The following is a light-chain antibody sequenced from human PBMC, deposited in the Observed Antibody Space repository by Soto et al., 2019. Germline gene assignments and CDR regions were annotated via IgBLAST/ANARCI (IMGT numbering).Light chain of an antibody. CDR2: EVT. J-gene: IGLJ1*01. Sequence: QSALTQPPSASGSPGQSVTISCTGTSSDVGGYDYVSWYQQHPGKAPKLMIYEVTIRPSGVSDRFSGSKSGNTASLTVSGPQAEDEADYYCSSYTGGNPSYVFXTGTKVTVL. CDR3: SSYTGGNPSYV. CDR1: SSDVGGYDY. V-gene: IGLV2-8*01.